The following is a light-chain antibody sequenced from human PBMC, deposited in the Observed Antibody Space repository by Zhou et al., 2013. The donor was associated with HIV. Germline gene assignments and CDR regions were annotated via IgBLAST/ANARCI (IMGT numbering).Light chain of an antibody. V-gene: IGKV1-39*01. CDR1: QNIANY. J-gene: IGKJ2*01. CDR2: GAS. Sequence: DIEMAQSPSSLSASVGDTVSLTCRAGQNIANYVNWYQQRPGKAPKLLIFGASSLRSDVPSRFNGSGFGTHFTLTINGLQPEDSASYYCQQSYSTPYLFGLGDQAGDQT. CDR3: QQSYSTPYL.